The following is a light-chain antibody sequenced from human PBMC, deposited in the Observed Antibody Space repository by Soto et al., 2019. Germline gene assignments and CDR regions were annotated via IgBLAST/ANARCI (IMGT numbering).Light chain of an antibody. Sequence: QSVLTQPPSVSEAPGQRVTISCTGSSSNIGAGYDVHWYQQLPGTAPKLLIYGNSNRPSGVPDRFSGSKSGTSASLAITGLQAEDEADYYCQSYDSSLSGVVFGGETKLTVL. CDR3: QSYDSSLSGVV. J-gene: IGLJ2*01. CDR2: GNS. CDR1: SSNIGAGYD. V-gene: IGLV1-40*01.